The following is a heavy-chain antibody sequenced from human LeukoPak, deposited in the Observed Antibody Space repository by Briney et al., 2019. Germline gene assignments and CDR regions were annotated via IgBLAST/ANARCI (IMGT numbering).Heavy chain of an antibody. CDR2: IYYTART. Sequence: SETLSLTCPVSGGSISSSSYYWGWIRQPPGKGLEWIGTIYYTARTDYNPSLKSRVTISMDKSKNQSSLKLSSVTAADTAVYYCARVMEVGAVDYWGQGTLVTVSS. D-gene: IGHD1-26*01. CDR3: ARVMEVGAVDY. V-gene: IGHV4-39*07. CDR1: GGSISSSSYY. J-gene: IGHJ4*02.